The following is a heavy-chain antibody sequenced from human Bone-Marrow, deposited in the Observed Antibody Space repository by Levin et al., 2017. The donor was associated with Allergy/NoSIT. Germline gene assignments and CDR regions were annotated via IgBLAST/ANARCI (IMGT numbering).Heavy chain of an antibody. CDR1: GGSFSGYY. Sequence: PSETLSLTCAVYGGSFSGYYWSWIRQPPGKGLEWIGEINHSGSTNYNPSLKSRVTISVDTSKNQFFLKLSSVTAADTAVYYCARGPTYYDFWSGYYRLDYWGQGTLVTVSS. D-gene: IGHD3-3*01. CDR2: INHSGST. J-gene: IGHJ4*02. V-gene: IGHV4-34*01. CDR3: ARGPTYYDFWSGYYRLDY.